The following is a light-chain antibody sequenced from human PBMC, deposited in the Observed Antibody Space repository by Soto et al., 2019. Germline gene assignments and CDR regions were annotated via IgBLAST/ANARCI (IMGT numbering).Light chain of an antibody. CDR2: GAS. CDR3: QQYGRSSLT. Sequence: EIVLTQSPGTLSLSPGERATLSCRASQSVSSSYLAWYQQKPGQAPRLLIYGASSRATGIPDRFSGSGSWTDVTLTISRLEPEDFAVYYCQQYGRSSLTFGGGTKVEIK. V-gene: IGKV3-20*01. J-gene: IGKJ4*01. CDR1: QSVSSSY.